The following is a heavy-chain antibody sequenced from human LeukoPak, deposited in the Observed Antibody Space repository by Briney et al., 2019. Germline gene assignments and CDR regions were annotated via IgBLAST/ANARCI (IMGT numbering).Heavy chain of an antibody. CDR2: ISSSSSYI. V-gene: IGHV3-21*01. J-gene: IGHJ4*02. Sequence: GGSLRLSCAASGFTFSSYSMNWVRQAPGKGLEWFSSISSSSSYIYYADSVKGRFTISRDNSKNTLYLQMNSLRAEDTAVYYCATTPYYYDSSGYYPLDYWGQGTLVTVSS. CDR1: GFTFSSYS. CDR3: ATTPYYYDSSGYYPLDY. D-gene: IGHD3-22*01.